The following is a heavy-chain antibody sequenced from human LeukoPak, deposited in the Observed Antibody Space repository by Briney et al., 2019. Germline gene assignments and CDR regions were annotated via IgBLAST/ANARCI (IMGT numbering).Heavy chain of an antibody. CDR3: ARQKLYDSSGYFDS. CDR2: IYYSGST. Sequence: SETLSLTCTVSGGSISSSSYYWGWIRQPPGKGLEWIGSIYYSGSTYYNPSLKSRVTISVDTSKNQFALKLSFVTAADTAVYYCARQKLYDSSGYFDSWGQGTLVTVSS. V-gene: IGHV4-39*01. J-gene: IGHJ4*02. D-gene: IGHD3-22*01. CDR1: GGSISSSSYY.